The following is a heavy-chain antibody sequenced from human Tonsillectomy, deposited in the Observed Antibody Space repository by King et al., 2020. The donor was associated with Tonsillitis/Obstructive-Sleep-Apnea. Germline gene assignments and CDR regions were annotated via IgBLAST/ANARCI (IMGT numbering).Heavy chain of an antibody. CDR3: ARGSRDIVVVPASMEYYYYMDV. CDR2: INTNTGNP. J-gene: IGHJ6*03. V-gene: IGHV7-4-1*02. CDR1: GYTFTNYA. D-gene: IGHD2-2*01. Sequence: VQLVESGSELKKPGASVKVSCKASGYTFTNYAMNWVRQAPGQGLEWMGWINTNTGNPTYAQGFTGWFVFSLDTSVSTAYLQISSLKAEDTAVYYCARGSRDIVVVPASMEYYYYMDVWGKGTTVTVSS.